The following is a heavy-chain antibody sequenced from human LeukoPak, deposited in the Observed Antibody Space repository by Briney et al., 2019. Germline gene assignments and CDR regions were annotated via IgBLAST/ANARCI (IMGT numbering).Heavy chain of an antibody. V-gene: IGHV4-39*01. CDR3: ARHYDILTGYTPWYFDL. D-gene: IGHD3-9*01. Sequence: KPSGTLSLTRNVPGGSLSSGFYYWGWVRQPPGKGLEGVGGIYYSGSTYYNPSLKSRVTMSVDTSKNQFSLKLTSVTAADTAVFYCARHYDILTGYTPWYFDLWGRGTLVTVSS. J-gene: IGHJ2*01. CDR2: IYYSGST. CDR1: GGSLSSGFYY.